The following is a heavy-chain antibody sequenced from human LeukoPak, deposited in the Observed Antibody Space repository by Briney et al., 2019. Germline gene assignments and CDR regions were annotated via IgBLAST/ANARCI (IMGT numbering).Heavy chain of an antibody. CDR2: ISGSGGST. Sequence: SGGSLRLSCAASGFTFSSYAMSWVRQAPGKGLEWVSAISGSGGSTYHADSVKGRFTISRDNSKNTLYLQMNSLRAEDTAVYYCAKDYYYGSGSYFFSNDYWGQGTLVTVSS. CDR3: AKDYYYGSGSYFFSNDY. D-gene: IGHD3-10*01. V-gene: IGHV3-23*01. J-gene: IGHJ4*02. CDR1: GFTFSSYA.